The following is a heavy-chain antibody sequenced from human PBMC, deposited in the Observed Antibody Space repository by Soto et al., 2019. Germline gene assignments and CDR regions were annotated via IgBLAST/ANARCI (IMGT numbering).Heavy chain of an antibody. Sequence: GESLKISCKASGYGFSTYWIGWVRQMPGKGLEWMGIIYPGDSDTRYSPSFQGQVTISADKSISTAYLQWSSLKASDTAMYYCARGYCSSTSCYAYDYWGQGTLVTVSS. J-gene: IGHJ4*02. CDR2: IYPGDSDT. CDR3: ARGYCSSTSCYAYDY. V-gene: IGHV5-51*01. CDR1: GYGFSTYW. D-gene: IGHD2-2*01.